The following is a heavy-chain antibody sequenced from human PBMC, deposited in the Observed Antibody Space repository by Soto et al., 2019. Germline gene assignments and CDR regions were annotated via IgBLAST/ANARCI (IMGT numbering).Heavy chain of an antibody. J-gene: IGHJ2*01. CDR3: ARESRSSRYDSSGYSQFWFFDL. CDR1: GGSISSGGYS. CDR2: IYHSGST. Sequence: SETLSLTCAVSGGSISSGGYSWSWIRQPPGKGLEWIGYIYHSGSTYYNPSLKSRVTISVDRSKNQFSLELSSVTAADTAVYYCARESRSSRYDSSGYSQFWFFDLWGRGTLVTVSS. D-gene: IGHD3-22*01. V-gene: IGHV4-30-2*01.